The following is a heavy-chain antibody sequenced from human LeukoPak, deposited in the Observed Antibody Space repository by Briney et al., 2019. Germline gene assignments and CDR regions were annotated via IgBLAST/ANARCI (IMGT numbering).Heavy chain of an antibody. CDR3: ARERYFDWDLVGTFDY. J-gene: IGHJ4*02. D-gene: IGHD3-9*01. V-gene: IGHV3-53*01. CDR1: GFTVSSNY. CDR2: IYSGGST. Sequence: GGSLRLSCAASGFTVSSNYMSWVRQAPGKGLEWVSVIYSGGSTYYADSVKGRFTISRDNSKNTLYLQMNSLRAEDTAVYYCARERYFDWDLVGTFDYWGQRTLVTVSS.